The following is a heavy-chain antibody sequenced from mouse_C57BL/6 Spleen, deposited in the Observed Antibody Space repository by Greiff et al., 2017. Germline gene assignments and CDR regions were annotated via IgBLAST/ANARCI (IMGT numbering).Heavy chain of an antibody. CDR2: IYPGDGDT. J-gene: IGHJ4*01. D-gene: IGHD1-1*01. V-gene: IGHV1-82*01. CDR3: DPYYGRSYGYAMDY. CDR1: GYAFSSSW. Sequence: VKLMESGPELVKPGASVKISCKASGYAFSSSWMNWVKQRPGKGLEWIGRIYPGDGDTNYNGKFKGKATLTADKSSSTAYMQLSSLTFEDSEVYFCDPYYGRSYGYAMDYWGQGTSVTVSS.